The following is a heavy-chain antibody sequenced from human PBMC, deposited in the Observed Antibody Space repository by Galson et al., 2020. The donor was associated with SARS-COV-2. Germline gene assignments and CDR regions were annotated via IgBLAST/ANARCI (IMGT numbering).Heavy chain of an antibody. D-gene: IGHD3-3*01. Sequence: SVKVSCKASGFTFTSSAVQWVRQARGQRLEWIGWIVVGSGNTNYAQKFQERVTITRDMSTSTAYMELSSLRSEDTAVYYCAAESSIFGVVTIYSRLMDVWGQGTTVTVSS. CDR1: GFTFTSSA. J-gene: IGHJ6*02. CDR3: AAESSIFGVVTIYSRLMDV. CDR2: IVVGSGNT. V-gene: IGHV1-58*01.